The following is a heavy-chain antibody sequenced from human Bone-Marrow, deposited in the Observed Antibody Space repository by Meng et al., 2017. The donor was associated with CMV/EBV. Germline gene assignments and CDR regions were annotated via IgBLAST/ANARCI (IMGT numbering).Heavy chain of an antibody. Sequence: GSLRLSCTVSGGSISSYYWSWIRQPPGKGLEWIGEINHSGSTNYNPSLKSRVTISVDTSKNQFSLKLSSVTAADTAVYYCAVSSGWYGDAFDIWGQGTMVTVSS. CDR1: GGSISSYY. V-gene: IGHV4-34*01. J-gene: IGHJ3*02. D-gene: IGHD6-19*01. CDR2: INHSGST. CDR3: AVSSGWYGDAFDI.